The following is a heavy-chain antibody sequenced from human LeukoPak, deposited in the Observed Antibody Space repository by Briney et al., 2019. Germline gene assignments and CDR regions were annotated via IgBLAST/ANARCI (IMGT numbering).Heavy chain of an antibody. CDR3: ARGSGSFSGGFDY. Sequence: PGRSLRLSCAASGVTFSSYGMHWVRQTPGKGLEWVAIIWSDGSNKYYADSVKGRLTISRDNSKNTLYLQMNSLRAEDTAVYYCARGSGSFSGGFDYWGQGTLVTVSS. J-gene: IGHJ4*02. CDR1: GVTFSSYG. D-gene: IGHD1-26*01. V-gene: IGHV3-33*01. CDR2: IWSDGSNK.